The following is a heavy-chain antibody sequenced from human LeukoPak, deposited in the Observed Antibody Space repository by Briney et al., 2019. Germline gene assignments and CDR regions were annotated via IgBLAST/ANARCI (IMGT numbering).Heavy chain of an antibody. J-gene: IGHJ4*02. D-gene: IGHD3-22*01. V-gene: IGHV1-69*05. CDR3: ARDRDYYDSSGYYQFDY. Sequence: PSVKVSCKASGGTFSSYAISWVRQAPGQGLDWMGRIIPVFGTANYAQKFQGRVTITTDESTSTAYMGLSSLRSEDTAVYYCARDRDYYDSSGYYQFDYWGQGTLVTVSS. CDR1: GGTFSSYA. CDR2: IIPVFGTA.